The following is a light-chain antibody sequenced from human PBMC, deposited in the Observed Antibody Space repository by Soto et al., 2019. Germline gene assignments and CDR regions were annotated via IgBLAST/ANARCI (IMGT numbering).Light chain of an antibody. CDR2: DAS. CDR3: QQYGSSGT. Sequence: EFVLTHSPGTLSLSPCERATLSCRASQTVRNNYLAWYQQKPGQAPRLLIYDASSRATGIPDRFSGGGSGTDFTLTISRLEPDDFATYCQQYGSSGTFGQGTKVDIK. J-gene: IGKJ1*01. CDR1: QTVRNNY. V-gene: IGKV3-20*01.